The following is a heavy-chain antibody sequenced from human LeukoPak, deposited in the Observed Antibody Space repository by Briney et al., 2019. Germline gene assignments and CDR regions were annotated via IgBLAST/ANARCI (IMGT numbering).Heavy chain of an antibody. D-gene: IGHD3-10*02. J-gene: IGHJ3*02. V-gene: IGHV3-23*01. Sequence: LPGGSLRLSCAASGITFNYYAMSWVRQAPRKGLEWVSTLSPSGGDTYYGDFVKGRFTISRDNSKNTLYLQMNSLRVDDTAVYYCAKDLTLTIGSYVRGSDAFHIWGQGTMVTVSS. CDR3: AKDLTLTIGSYVRGSDAFHI. CDR1: GITFNYYA. CDR2: LSPSGGDT.